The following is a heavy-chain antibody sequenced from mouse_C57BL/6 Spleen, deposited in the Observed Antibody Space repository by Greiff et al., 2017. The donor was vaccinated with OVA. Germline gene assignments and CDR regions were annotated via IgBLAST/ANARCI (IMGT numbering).Heavy chain of an antibody. CDR2: INPSNGGT. CDR1: GYTFTSYW. CDR3: ARGHFLYYAMDY. J-gene: IGHJ4*01. V-gene: IGHV1-53*01. Sequence: QVQLQQSGTELVKPGASVKLSCKASGYTFTSYWMHWVKQRPGQGLEWIGNINPSNGGTNYNEKFKSKATLTVDKSSSTAYMQLSSLTSEDSAVYYCARGHFLYYAMDYWGQGTSVTVSS.